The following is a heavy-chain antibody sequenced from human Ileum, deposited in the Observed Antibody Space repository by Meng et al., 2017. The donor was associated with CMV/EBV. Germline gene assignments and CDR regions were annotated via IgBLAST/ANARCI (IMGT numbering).Heavy chain of an antibody. CDR2: INWNGGST. D-gene: IGHD1/OR15-1a*01. Sequence: GGSLRLSCATSGFTFSSYWMSWVRQAPGKGLEWVSGINWNGGSTGYADSVKGRFTISRDNAKNSLYLQMNSLRAEDTAVYYCVRDVADGTSAGLGYWGQGTLVTVSS. CDR1: GFTFSSYW. V-gene: IGHV3-20*04. J-gene: IGHJ4*02. CDR3: VRDVADGTSAGLGY.